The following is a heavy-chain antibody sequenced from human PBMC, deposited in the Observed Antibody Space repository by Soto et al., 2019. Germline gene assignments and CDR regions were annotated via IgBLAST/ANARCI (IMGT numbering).Heavy chain of an antibody. J-gene: IGHJ4*02. CDR3: ARDLVDGIAAAGTGAY. V-gene: IGHV1-18*01. CDR2: ISAYNGNT. CDR1: GYTFTSYG. D-gene: IGHD6-13*01. Sequence: QVQLVQSGAEVKKPGASVKVSCKASGYTFTSYGISWVRQAPGQGLEWMGWISAYNGNTNYAQKLQGRVTMTTDTXTXXADMELRRLRSDDTAVYYCARDLVDGIAAAGTGAYWGQGTLVTVSS.